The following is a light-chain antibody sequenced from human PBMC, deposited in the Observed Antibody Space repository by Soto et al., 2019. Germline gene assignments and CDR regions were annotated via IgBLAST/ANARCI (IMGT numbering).Light chain of an antibody. J-gene: IGLJ2*01. CDR2: GDN. V-gene: IGLV1-40*01. Sequence: QSVLTQPPSVSGAPGQRVTISCTGSSSNIGAGYDVHWYQLLPGTAPKLLIYGDNNRPSGVPDRFSVSKSVTSASLAITGLQAEDEADYYCQSYDSSLSASVVFGGGTKLTVL. CDR3: QSYDSSLSASVV. CDR1: SSNIGAGYD.